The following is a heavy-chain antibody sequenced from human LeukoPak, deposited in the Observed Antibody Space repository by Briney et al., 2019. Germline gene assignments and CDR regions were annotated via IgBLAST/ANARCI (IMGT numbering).Heavy chain of an antibody. V-gene: IGHV3-30*04. D-gene: IGHD6-19*01. CDR2: ISYAGNNK. CDR3: AIRSAESSGYFDY. J-gene: IGHJ4*02. Sequence: GGSLRLSCAAAGFTFSSFALHWVRQAPGKGLEWVAVISYAGNNKYYAVSVKGRFTLSRDNSKNTLYLQMNSLRAEDTAVYYCAIRSAESSGYFDYWGQGTLVTVSS. CDR1: GFTFSSFA.